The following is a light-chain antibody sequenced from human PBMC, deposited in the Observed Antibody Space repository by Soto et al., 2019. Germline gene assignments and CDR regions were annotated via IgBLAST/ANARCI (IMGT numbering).Light chain of an antibody. J-gene: IGKJ1*01. CDR2: GAS. CDR1: QSVSSSY. Sequence: EIVLTQSPGTQSLSPGERATLSCRASQSVSSSYLAWYQQKPGQAPRLLIYGASSRATGIPDRFSGSGSGTDFTLTISRLEPEDFAVYYCQQYGSSPGRTFGQGTKVEIK. V-gene: IGKV3-20*01. CDR3: QQYGSSPGRT.